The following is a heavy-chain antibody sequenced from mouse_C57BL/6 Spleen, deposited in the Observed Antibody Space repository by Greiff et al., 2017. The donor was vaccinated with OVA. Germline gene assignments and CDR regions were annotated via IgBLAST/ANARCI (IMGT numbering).Heavy chain of an antibody. D-gene: IGHD6-1*01. CDR2: IDPETGGT. CDR1: GYTFTDYE. J-gene: IGHJ2*01. Sequence: VQLQQSGAELVRPGASVTLSCKASGYTFTDYELHWVKQTPVHGLEWIGAIDPETGGTAYNQKFKGKAILTADKSSSTAYMELRSLTSEDSAVYYCTREKVGLYYFDYWGQGTTRTVSS. V-gene: IGHV1-15*01. CDR3: TREKVGLYYFDY.